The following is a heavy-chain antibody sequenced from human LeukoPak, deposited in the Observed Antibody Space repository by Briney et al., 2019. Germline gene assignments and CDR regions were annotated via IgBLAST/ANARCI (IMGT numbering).Heavy chain of an antibody. Sequence: SETLSLTCTVSGGSISSYYWSWIRQPAGKGLEWIGRIYTSGSTNYNPSLKSRVTMSVDTSKNQFSLKLSSATAADTAVYYCATLIAARNPDWYFDLWGRGTLVTVSS. J-gene: IGHJ2*01. CDR3: ATLIAARNPDWYFDL. CDR1: GGSISSYY. D-gene: IGHD6-13*01. V-gene: IGHV4-4*07. CDR2: IYTSGST.